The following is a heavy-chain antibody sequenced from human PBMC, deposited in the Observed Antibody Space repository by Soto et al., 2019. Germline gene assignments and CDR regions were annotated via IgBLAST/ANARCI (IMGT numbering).Heavy chain of an antibody. CDR2: INPNSGGT. J-gene: IGHJ1*01. Sequence: GASVKVSCKASGYTFTGYCMHWVLQAPGQGLEWMGWINPNSGGTNYAQKFQGWVTMTRDTSISTAYMELSRLRSDDTAVYYCARAPGYSGRYQHWGQATLVTVSS. CDR3: ARAPGYSGRYQH. D-gene: IGHD1-26*01. V-gene: IGHV1-2*04. CDR1: GYTFTGYC.